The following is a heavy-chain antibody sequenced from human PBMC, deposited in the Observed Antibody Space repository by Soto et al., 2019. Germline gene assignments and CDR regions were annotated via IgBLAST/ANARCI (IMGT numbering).Heavy chain of an antibody. D-gene: IGHD1-26*01. Sequence: TGGSLRLSCAASGFTFSNYWMTWVRQAPGKGLEWVANIKQDGSETYYVDSLKGRFTISRDNAKNSLYLQMHSLRAEDTAVYYCARTNSESYFVRDFWGQGTLVTVSS. V-gene: IGHV3-7*01. CDR2: IKQDGSET. J-gene: IGHJ4*02. CDR1: GFTFSNYW. CDR3: ARTNSESYFVRDF.